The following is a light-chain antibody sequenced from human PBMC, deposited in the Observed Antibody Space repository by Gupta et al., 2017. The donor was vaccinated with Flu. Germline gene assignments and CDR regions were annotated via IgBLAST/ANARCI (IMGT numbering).Light chain of an antibody. CDR1: QSISSY. CDR2: GAS. V-gene: IGKV1-39*01. Sequence: IHMTQFPSSLSASVGDRVTITCRASQSISSYLTWYQQKPGKAPNLLIYGASSLESGVPSRFSGSGSGTDFTLTISSLQPDDFATYYCQQNNNTLFTFGGGTKVEI. CDR3: QQNNNTLFT. J-gene: IGKJ4*01.